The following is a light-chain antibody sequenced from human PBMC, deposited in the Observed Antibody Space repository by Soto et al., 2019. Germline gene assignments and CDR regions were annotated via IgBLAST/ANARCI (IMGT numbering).Light chain of an antibody. Sequence: QSALTQPPSASGSPGQSVTISCTGTSSEVGGYNYVSWYQQHPGKAPKLMIYEVSKRPSGVPDRFSGSKSGNTASLTVSGLQAEDEADYYCSSYTSSNTRVVFGGGTKLTVL. CDR2: EVS. J-gene: IGLJ2*01. V-gene: IGLV2-8*01. CDR3: SSYTSSNTRVV. CDR1: SSEVGGYNY.